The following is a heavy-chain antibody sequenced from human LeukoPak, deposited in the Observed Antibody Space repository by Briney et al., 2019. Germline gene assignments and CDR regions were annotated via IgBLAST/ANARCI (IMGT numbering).Heavy chain of an antibody. D-gene: IGHD2-15*01. Sequence: GGSLRLSCAASGFTFSTYSMNWFRQAPGKGLEWVSSISATSTYTYYADSLKGRFIISRDNAKNSVYLQMNSLRAEDAAVYYCTREFCSGGSCYSGGYWGQGALVTVSS. CDR2: ISATSTYT. J-gene: IGHJ4*02. CDR1: GFTFSTYS. CDR3: TREFCSGGSCYSGGY. V-gene: IGHV3-21*01.